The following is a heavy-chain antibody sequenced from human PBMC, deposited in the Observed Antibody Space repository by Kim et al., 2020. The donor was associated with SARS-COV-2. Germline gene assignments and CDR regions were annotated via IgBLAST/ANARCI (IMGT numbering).Heavy chain of an antibody. CDR3: ARHARAKVVHSGRFHI. D-gene: IGHD2-15*01. V-gene: IGHV3-66*04. Sequence: GGSLRLSCAASGFTVSSNYMSWVRQAPGKGLEWVSVIYSGGSTYYADSVKGCITISRDNSKNTLYLQMNSLRAEDTAAYYCARHARAKVVHSGRFHIWG. J-gene: IGHJ3*02. CDR2: IYSGGST. CDR1: GFTVSSNY.